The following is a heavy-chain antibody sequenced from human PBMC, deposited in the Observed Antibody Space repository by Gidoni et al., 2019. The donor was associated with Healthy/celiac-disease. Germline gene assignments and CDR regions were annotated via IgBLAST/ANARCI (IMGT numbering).Heavy chain of an antibody. V-gene: IGHV3-33*01. J-gene: IGHJ3*02. D-gene: IGHD2-2*01. Sequence: QVQLVESGGGVVQPGRSLRRSCAASGFTFSSYGMHWVRQAPGKGLEWVAVIWYDGSNKYYADSVQGRFTISRDNSKNTLYLQMNSLRAEDTAVYYCASSVDCSSTSCYGGDAFDIWGQGTMVTVSS. CDR3: ASSVDCSSTSCYGGDAFDI. CDR2: IWYDGSNK. CDR1: GFTFSSYG.